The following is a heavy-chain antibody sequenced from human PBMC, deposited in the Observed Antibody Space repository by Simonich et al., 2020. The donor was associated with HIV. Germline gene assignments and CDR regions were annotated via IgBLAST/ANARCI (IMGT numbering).Heavy chain of an antibody. J-gene: IGHJ1*01. V-gene: IGHV4-34*01. CDR3: ARLTAGGLGEYFQH. CDR2: INHSGST. Sequence: QVQLQQWGAGLLKPSETLSLTCAVYGGSFSGYYWSWIRQPPRKGLEWTGEINHSGSTNYNPSLKSRVTISVDTSKNQFSLKLSSVTAADTAVYYCARLTAGGLGEYFQHWGQGTLVTVSS. D-gene: IGHD6-13*01. CDR1: GGSFSGYY.